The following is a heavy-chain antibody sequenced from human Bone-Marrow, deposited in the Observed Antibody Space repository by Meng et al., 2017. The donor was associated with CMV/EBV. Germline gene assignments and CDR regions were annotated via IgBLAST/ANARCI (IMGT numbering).Heavy chain of an antibody. Sequence: GGSLRLSCAASGFTFSSYSMNWVRQAPGKGLEWVSSISSSSSYIYYADSVKGRFTISRDNAKNSLYLQMNSLRAEDTAVYYCARDRRGGSITIFGVAFEYWGRGTLVTVSS. J-gene: IGHJ4*02. CDR1: GFTFSSYS. CDR2: ISSSSSYI. CDR3: ARDRRGGSITIFGVAFEY. V-gene: IGHV3-21*01. D-gene: IGHD3-3*01.